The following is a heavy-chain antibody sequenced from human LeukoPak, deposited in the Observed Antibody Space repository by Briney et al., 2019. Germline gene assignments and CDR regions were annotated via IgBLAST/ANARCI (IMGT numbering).Heavy chain of an antibody. J-gene: IGHJ6*03. CDR3: ARATRITMVRGVINDYYYYMDV. V-gene: IGHV1-8*01. CDR1: GYTFTSYD. CDR2: MNPNKGNT. D-gene: IGHD3-10*01. Sequence: GASEKVSCKASGYTFTSYDINWVRQATPQGLEWMEWMNPNKGNTRYAQKSQGRVTMTRNNSISTAYLELSSLKPEDTAVYYCARATRITMVRGVINDYYYYMDVWGKGTTVTVSS.